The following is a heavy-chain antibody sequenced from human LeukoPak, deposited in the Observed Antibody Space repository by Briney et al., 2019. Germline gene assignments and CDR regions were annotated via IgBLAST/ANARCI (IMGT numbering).Heavy chain of an antibody. J-gene: IGHJ4*02. Sequence: GGSLRLSCAASGFTFSSYWTHWVRQAPGKGLVWVSRINSDGSSTSYADSVKGRFTISRDNAKNTLYLQMNSLRAEDTAVYYCARDGGIALPFDYWGQGTLVTVSS. CDR3: ARDGGIALPFDY. CDR1: GFTFSSYW. CDR2: INSDGSST. V-gene: IGHV3-74*01. D-gene: IGHD6-13*01.